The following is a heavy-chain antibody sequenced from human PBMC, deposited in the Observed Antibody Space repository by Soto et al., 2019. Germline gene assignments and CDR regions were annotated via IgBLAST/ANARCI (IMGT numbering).Heavy chain of an antibody. CDR1: GFTFSSYA. V-gene: IGHV3-23*01. CDR2: ISGSGGST. Sequence: GGFLRLSCAASGFTFSSYAMSWVPQAPGKGLEWVSAISGSGGSTYYADSVKGRFTISRDNSKNTLYLQMNSLRAEDTAVYYCAKDRAPGVVAATTFDYWGQGTLVTVSS. CDR3: AKDRAPGVVAATTFDY. D-gene: IGHD2-15*01. J-gene: IGHJ4*02.